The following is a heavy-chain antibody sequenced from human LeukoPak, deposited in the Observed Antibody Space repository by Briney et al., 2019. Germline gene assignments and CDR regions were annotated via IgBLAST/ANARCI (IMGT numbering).Heavy chain of an antibody. Sequence: PGGSLRLSCAASGFTFSSYAMHWVRQAPGKGLEYVSAISSNGGSTYYANPVKGRFTISRDNSKNTLYLQMGSLRAEDMAVYYCARDGSGGYDYFDYWGQGTLVTVSS. J-gene: IGHJ4*02. CDR3: ARDGSGGYDYFDY. D-gene: IGHD5-12*01. V-gene: IGHV3-64*01. CDR2: ISSNGGST. CDR1: GFTFSSYA.